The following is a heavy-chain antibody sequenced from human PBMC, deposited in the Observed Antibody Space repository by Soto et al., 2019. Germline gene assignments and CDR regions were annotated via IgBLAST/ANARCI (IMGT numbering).Heavy chain of an antibody. CDR2: IIPILGIA. D-gene: IGHD6-19*01. CDR3: ASTPPEQSYYYGMDV. Sequence: QVQLVQSGAEVKKPGSSVKVSCKASGGTFSSYTISWVRQAPGQGLEWMGRIIPILGIANYAQKFQGRVTITADKSTSTAYMELRSLTSENRAVYYCASTPPEQSYYYGMDVWGQGTTVTVSS. J-gene: IGHJ6*02. CDR1: GGTFSSYT. V-gene: IGHV1-69*02.